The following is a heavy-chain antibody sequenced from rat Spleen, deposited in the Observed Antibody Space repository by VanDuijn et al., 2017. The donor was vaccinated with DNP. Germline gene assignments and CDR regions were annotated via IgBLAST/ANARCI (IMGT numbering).Heavy chain of an antibody. CDR2: VNTGGGIT. V-gene: IGHV5-25*01. CDR1: GFTFSSYD. D-gene: IGHD3-1*01. Sequence: EVQLVASGGGLLQPGRSLKLSCAASGFTFSSYDMAWVRQAPSTGLEWVASVNTGGGITYYRDSVKGRFIVSRDNAKSTLDLQMDSLRSEDTATYYCVRRGGKGLFSKWGQGTLVTVSS. CDR3: VRRGGKGLFSK. J-gene: IGHJ3*01.